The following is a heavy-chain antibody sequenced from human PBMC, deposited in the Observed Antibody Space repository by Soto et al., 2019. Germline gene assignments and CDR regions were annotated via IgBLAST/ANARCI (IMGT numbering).Heavy chain of an antibody. V-gene: IGHV1-18*01. D-gene: IGHD4-4*01. CDR1: GYTFTSYG. CDR2: ISAYNGNT. CDR3: ARDLNVEMATVPSGY. J-gene: IGHJ4*02. Sequence: QVQLVQSGAEVKKPGASVKVSCKASGYTFTSYGISWVRQAPGQGLGWMGWISAYNGNTNYAQKLQGRVTMTTDTSTSTAYMELRSLRSDDTAVYYCARDLNVEMATVPSGYWGQGTLVTVSS.